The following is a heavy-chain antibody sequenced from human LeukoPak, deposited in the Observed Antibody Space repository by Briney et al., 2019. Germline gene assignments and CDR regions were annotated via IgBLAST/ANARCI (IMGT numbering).Heavy chain of an antibody. CDR3: ASGAWATRLGF. D-gene: IGHD2-15*01. J-gene: IGHJ4*02. CDR2: IYESGST. Sequence: SETLSLTCAVYGESLNSYYWSWIRQPPGKGLEWIGEIYESGSTEYNPSLKSRVTISMVPSKQQFSLSLTSVTAADTAVYYCASGAWATRLGFWGLGTPVIVSS. CDR1: GESLNSYY. V-gene: IGHV4-34*01.